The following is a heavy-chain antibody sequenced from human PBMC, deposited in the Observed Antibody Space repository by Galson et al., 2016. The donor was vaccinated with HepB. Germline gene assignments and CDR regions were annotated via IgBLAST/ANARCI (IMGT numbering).Heavy chain of an antibody. Sequence: SLRLSCAASGFTFRSYGMHWVRQAPGKGLEWVAVISYDGSNKYYADSVKGRFTISRDNSKNTLYLQTSSLRAEDTAVYYCAIDPLGEETYIEYWGQGTLVTVSS. CDR3: AIDPLGEETYIEY. V-gene: IGHV3-30*03. J-gene: IGHJ4*02. CDR2: ISYDGSNK. CDR1: GFTFRSYG. D-gene: IGHD3-10*01.